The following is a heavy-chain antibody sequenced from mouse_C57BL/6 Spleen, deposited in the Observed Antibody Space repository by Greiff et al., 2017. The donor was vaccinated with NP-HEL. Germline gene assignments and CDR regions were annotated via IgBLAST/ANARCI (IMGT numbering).Heavy chain of an antibody. D-gene: IGHD3-2*02. J-gene: IGHJ2*01. CDR3: AKPHSSGYLYYFDY. V-gene: IGHV5-17*01. CDR1: GFTFSDYG. CDR2: ISSGSSTI. Sequence: EVHLVESGGGLVKPGGSLKLSCAASGFTFSDYGMHWVRQAPEKGLEWVAYISSGSSTIYYADTVKGRFTISRDNAKNTLFLQMTSLRSEDTAMYYCAKPHSSGYLYYFDYWGQGTTLTVSS.